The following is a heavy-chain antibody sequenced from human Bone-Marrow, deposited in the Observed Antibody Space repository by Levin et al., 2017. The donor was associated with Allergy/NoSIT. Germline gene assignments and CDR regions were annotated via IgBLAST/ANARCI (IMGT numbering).Heavy chain of an antibody. CDR3: ARATRYYYESGAFDY. CDR2: IYFTGST. CDR1: GGSITSYY. V-gene: IGHV4-59*01. J-gene: IGHJ4*02. Sequence: SETLSLTCTVSGGSITSYYWGWIRQPPGKVLEWIGSIYFTGSTHYNPSLKSRVTISLDTSKNQFSLKLISVTPADTAVYYCARATRYYYESGAFDYWGQGALVTVSS. D-gene: IGHD3-22*01.